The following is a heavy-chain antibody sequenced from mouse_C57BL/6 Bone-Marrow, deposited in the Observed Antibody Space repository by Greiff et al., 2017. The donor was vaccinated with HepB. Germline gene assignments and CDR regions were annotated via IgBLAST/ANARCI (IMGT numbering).Heavy chain of an antibody. CDR1: GFTFSDYG. J-gene: IGHJ3*01. V-gene: IGHV5-17*01. CDR2: ISSGSSTI. Sequence: EVQLQESGGGLVKPGGSLKLSCAASGFTFSDYGMHWVRQAPEKGLEWVAYISSGSSTIYYADTVKGRFTISRDNAKNTLFLQMTSLRSEDTAMYYCAVYDTAWFAYWGQGTLVTVSA. D-gene: IGHD2-12*01. CDR3: AVYDTAWFAY.